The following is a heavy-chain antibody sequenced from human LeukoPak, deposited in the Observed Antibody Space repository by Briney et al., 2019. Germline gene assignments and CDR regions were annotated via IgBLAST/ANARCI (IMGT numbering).Heavy chain of an antibody. CDR2: IYYSGST. CDR3: ASSIAAAGSRSAWFDP. D-gene: IGHD6-13*01. V-gene: IGHV4-30-4*08. CDR1: GGSISSSSYY. J-gene: IGHJ5*02. Sequence: KPSETLSLTCTVSGGSISSSSYYWGWIRQPPGKGLEWIGYIYYSGSTYYNPSLKSRVTISVDTSKNQFSLKLSSVTAADTAVYYCASSIAAAGSRSAWFDPWGQGTLVTVSS.